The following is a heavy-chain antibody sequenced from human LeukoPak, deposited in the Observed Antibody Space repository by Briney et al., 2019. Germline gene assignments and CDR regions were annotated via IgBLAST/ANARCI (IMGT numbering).Heavy chain of an antibody. Sequence: GGSLRLSCSASGFTFSNYEMNWARQAPGKGLEWVANIKQDGSEKYYVDSVKGRFTISRDNAKNSLYLQMNSLRAEDTAVYYCARDRGSSGWYEFDYWGQGTLVTVSS. CDR3: ARDRGSSGWYEFDY. CDR2: IKQDGSEK. V-gene: IGHV3-7*01. CDR1: GFTFSNYE. J-gene: IGHJ4*02. D-gene: IGHD6-19*01.